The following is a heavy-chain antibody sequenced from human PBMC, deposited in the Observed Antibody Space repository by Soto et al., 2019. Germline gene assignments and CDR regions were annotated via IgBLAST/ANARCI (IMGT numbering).Heavy chain of an antibody. CDR3: AREEVVVAATHNYYYGMDV. V-gene: IGHV3-74*01. CDR2: INSDGSST. D-gene: IGHD2-15*01. CDR1: GFTFSSYW. Sequence: GGSLRLSXAASGFTFSSYWMHWVRQAPGKGLVWVSRINSDGSSTSYADSVKGRFTISRDNAKNTLYLQMNSLRAEDTAVYYCAREEVVVAATHNYYYGMDVWGQGTTVTVSS. J-gene: IGHJ6*02.